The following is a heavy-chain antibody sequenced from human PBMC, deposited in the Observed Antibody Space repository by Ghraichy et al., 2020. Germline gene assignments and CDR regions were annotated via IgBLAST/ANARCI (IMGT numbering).Heavy chain of an antibody. V-gene: IGHV4-39*01. CDR3: ARSYGSYVD. Sequence: ESLNISCTVSGGSISSTDYYCNWIRQSPGKGLEWIGGIYYTGSTYYNPSLKSRVTISVDTSKNQFSLNLGSVTAADTAVYYCARSYGSYVDWGQGTLVTVSS. J-gene: IGHJ4*02. CDR2: IYYTGST. CDR1: GGSISSTDYY. D-gene: IGHD3-10*01.